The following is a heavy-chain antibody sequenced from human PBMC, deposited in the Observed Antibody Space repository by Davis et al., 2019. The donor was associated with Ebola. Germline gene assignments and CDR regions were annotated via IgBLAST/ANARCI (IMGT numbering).Heavy chain of an antibody. CDR3: ARSALIAARLGWFDP. CDR2: VHGGNGNT. Sequence: AASVKVSCKASGFTLTNYAIHWVRQAPGQRLEWMGWVHGGNGNTKYSQRFQGRVTITTDTSASTAYMELSRLRSDDTAVYYCARSALIAARLGWFDPWGQGTLVTVSS. V-gene: IGHV1-3*01. J-gene: IGHJ5*02. D-gene: IGHD6-6*01. CDR1: GFTLTNYA.